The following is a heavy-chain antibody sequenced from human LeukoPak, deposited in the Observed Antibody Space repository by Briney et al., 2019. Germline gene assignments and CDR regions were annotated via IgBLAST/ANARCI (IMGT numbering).Heavy chain of an antibody. Sequence: GGSLRLSCAASGFTFSNYAMSWVRQAPGKGLEWVSAISSSGGNTYYADSVTGRFTISRDNSKDTLFLQMHSLRPGDTAVYYCVREDTPATANYWGQGTLVTISS. J-gene: IGHJ4*02. CDR3: VREDTPATANY. CDR2: ISSSGGNT. CDR1: GFTFSNYA. D-gene: IGHD2-21*02. V-gene: IGHV3-23*01.